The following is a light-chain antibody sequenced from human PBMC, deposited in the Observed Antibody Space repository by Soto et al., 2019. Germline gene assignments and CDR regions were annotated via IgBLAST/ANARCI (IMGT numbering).Light chain of an antibody. Sequence: EIVLTQSPGTLSSSPGERATLSCRASQTVTSNYLAWYQQKPGQAPRLLFFGASIRATGLPDRFSGGGSGTDFTLIISRLEPEDFAVYYCQQYGSSPGTFGQGTKVDIK. CDR2: GAS. CDR3: QQYGSSPGT. CDR1: QTVTSNY. V-gene: IGKV3-20*01. J-gene: IGKJ1*01.